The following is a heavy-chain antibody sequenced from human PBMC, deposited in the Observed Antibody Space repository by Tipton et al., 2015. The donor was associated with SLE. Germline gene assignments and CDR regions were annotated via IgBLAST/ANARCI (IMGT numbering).Heavy chain of an antibody. CDR2: INHGGNT. CDR1: GGSFSGFY. CDR3: ARDVSSGWYRD. Sequence: TLSLTCAVYGGSFSGFYWNWIRQPPGKGLEWIGEINHGGNTNYNPSLKSRVTISVDTSKNQFSLKLSSVTAADTAVYYCARDVSSGWYRDWGQGTLVTVSS. D-gene: IGHD6-19*01. J-gene: IGHJ4*02. V-gene: IGHV4-34*01.